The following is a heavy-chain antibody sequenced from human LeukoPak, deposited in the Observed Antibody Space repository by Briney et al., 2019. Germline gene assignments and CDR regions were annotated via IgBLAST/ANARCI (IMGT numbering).Heavy chain of an antibody. CDR3: AREGGGPSGPLDY. CDR1: GFTVSSNY. J-gene: IGHJ4*02. CDR2: IYGGGGT. Sequence: GGSLRLSCAASGFTVSSNYMSWLRQAPGKGLEWVSVIYGGGGTYYADSVKGRFTISRDNSKNALYLQMNSLRAEDTAVYYCAREGGGPSGPLDYWGQGTLVTVSS. D-gene: IGHD3-3*01. V-gene: IGHV3-66*01.